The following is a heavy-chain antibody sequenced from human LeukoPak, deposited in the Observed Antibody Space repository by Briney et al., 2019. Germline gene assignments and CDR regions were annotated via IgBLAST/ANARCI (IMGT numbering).Heavy chain of an antibody. CDR3: TRDHCSGDNCPSFDY. D-gene: IGHD2-15*01. V-gene: IGHV1-18*04. CDR2: IGAYNGDT. J-gene: IGHJ4*02. CDR1: GYTFTSFG. Sequence: ASVTVSCKPSGYTFTSFGISWVRQALGQRLEWMGWIGAYNGDTNYAQKFQGRVTMTTDTSTSTAYMDLRSLRSDDTAVYYCTRDHCSGDNCPSFDYWGQGTLVTVSS.